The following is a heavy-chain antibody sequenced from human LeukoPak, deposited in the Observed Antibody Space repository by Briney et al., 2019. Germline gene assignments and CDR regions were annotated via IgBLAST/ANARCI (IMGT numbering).Heavy chain of an antibody. CDR3: ARVHIVVVPAASDY. Sequence: GASVKVSCKASGYTFTSYGISWVRQAPGQGLEWMGWISAYNGNTNYAQKLQGRVTMTTDTSTSTAYMEPRSLRSDDTAVYYCARVHIVVVPAASDYWGQGTLVTVSS. J-gene: IGHJ4*02. CDR1: GYTFTSYG. CDR2: ISAYNGNT. V-gene: IGHV1-18*01. D-gene: IGHD2-2*01.